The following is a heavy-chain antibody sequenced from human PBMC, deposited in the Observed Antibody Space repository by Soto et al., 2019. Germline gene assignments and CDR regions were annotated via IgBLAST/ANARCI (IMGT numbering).Heavy chain of an antibody. Sequence: EVQLLESGGGLVQPGGSLRLSCAASGFTFNIYVMSWVRQAPGRGLGWVSAISGSATFTYYADSVKGRFTISRDNSKNTLFLQMNSLRAEDTALYYCTKDRPRESGYYVGAQECFQHWGQGTLVTVSS. J-gene: IGHJ1*01. CDR1: GFTFNIYV. CDR2: ISGSATFT. V-gene: IGHV3-23*01. D-gene: IGHD5-12*01. CDR3: TKDRPRESGYYVGAQECFQH.